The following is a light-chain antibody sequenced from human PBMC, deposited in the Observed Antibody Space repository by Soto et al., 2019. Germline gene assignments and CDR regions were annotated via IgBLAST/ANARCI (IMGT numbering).Light chain of an antibody. Sequence: DIQMTQSPYTLSGFVVVRVIITCRDSQIISSWLAWYQQKPGKAPKLLIYKASTLKSGVPSRFSGSGSGTEFTLTIISLQPDDFATYYCQHYNSYSEAFGQGTKVDIK. V-gene: IGKV1-5*03. CDR2: KAS. J-gene: IGKJ1*01. CDR3: QHYNSYSEA. CDR1: QIISSW.